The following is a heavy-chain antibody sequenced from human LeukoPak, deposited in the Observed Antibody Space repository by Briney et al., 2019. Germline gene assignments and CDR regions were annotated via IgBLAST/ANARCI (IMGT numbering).Heavy chain of an antibody. CDR3: ATFSSSFNYFDY. CDR2: FDPEDGET. CDR1: VYTLTELS. Sequence: GASVTVSCKVSVYTLTELSMHWVRQAPGKGLEWMGGFDPEDGETIYAQKFQGRVTMTEDTSTDTAYMELSSLRSEDTAVYYCATFSSSFNYFDYWGQGTLVTVSS. V-gene: IGHV1-24*01. D-gene: IGHD6-13*01. J-gene: IGHJ4*02.